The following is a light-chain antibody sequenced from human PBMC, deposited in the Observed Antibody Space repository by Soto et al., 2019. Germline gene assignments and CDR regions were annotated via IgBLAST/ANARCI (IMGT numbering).Light chain of an antibody. CDR2: GAS. V-gene: IGKV3-15*01. Sequence: EIVXTQSPXTLSVSPGERATLSCRASQSVSSNLAWYQQKPGQAPRLLIYGASTRATGIPARFSGSGSGTEFTLTISSLQSEDFAVYFCQQYNNWPGTFGQGTKVEIK. J-gene: IGKJ1*01. CDR3: QQYNNWPGT. CDR1: QSVSSN.